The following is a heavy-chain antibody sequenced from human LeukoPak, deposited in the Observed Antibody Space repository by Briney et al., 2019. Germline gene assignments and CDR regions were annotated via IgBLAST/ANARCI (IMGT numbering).Heavy chain of an antibody. CDR1: AFTFSDYS. CDR3: ARDRLTSGSYFFDY. J-gene: IGHJ4*02. CDR2: ISGRSSTI. Sequence: GGSLILSCAASAFTFSDYSMNWVRQAPGKGLEWISYISGRSSTIYYADSVRGRFTISRDNAKNSMYLQMNSLRAEDTAVYYCARDRLTSGSYFFDYWGQGTLVTVSS. V-gene: IGHV3-48*01. D-gene: IGHD1-26*01.